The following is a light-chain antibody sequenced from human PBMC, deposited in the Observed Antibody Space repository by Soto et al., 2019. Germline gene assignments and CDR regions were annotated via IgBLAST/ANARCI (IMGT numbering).Light chain of an antibody. V-gene: IGKV2-28*01. CDR2: LGS. CDR3: MQALQSTWT. CDR1: QSILHSNGYNY. Sequence: DIVMTQSPLSLPVTPGEPASISCRSSQSILHSNGYNYLDWYLQKPGQSPQLLIYLGSNRASGVPDRFSGSGSGTDFTLKISRVEAEDVGVYYCMQALQSTWTFGQGTKVEIK. J-gene: IGKJ1*01.